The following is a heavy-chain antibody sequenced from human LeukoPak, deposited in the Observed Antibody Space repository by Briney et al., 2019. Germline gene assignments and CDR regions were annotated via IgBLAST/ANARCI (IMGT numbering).Heavy chain of an antibody. CDR1: GYTFTSYG. V-gene: IGHV1-18*01. CDR2: ISAYNGNT. J-gene: IGHJ4*02. CDR3: ARDSPYYDFWSGYQIYFDY. D-gene: IGHD3-3*01. Sequence: ASVKVSCKASGYTFTSYGISWVRQAPGQGLEWMGWISAYNGNTSYAQKLQGRVTMTTDTSTSTAYMELRSLRSDDTAVYYCARDSPYYDFWSGYQIYFDYWGQGTLVTVSS.